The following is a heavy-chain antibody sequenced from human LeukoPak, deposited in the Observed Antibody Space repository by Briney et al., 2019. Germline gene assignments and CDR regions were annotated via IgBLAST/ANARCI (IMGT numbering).Heavy chain of an antibody. CDR3: AKTRHQIAILDF. Sequence: GGSLRLSCAASGFTFNNYAMGWVRQAPGKGLEWGSTLSGNSAGAYYAGSVKGRFSISRDNSRNSLFLQMNGLRAEDTAVYYCAKTRHQIAILDFWGQGILVAVSS. CDR1: GFTFNNYA. D-gene: IGHD2-21*01. V-gene: IGHV3-23*01. J-gene: IGHJ4*02. CDR2: LSGNSAGA.